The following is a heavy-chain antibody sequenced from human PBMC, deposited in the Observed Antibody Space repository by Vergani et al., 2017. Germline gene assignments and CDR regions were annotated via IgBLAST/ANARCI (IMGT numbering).Heavy chain of an antibody. D-gene: IGHD2-2*01. J-gene: IGHJ6*02. V-gene: IGHV3-23*01. CDR2: ISGSGGFT. CDR1: GFTFTNFA. Sequence: EVQLLESGGNLVQPGGSLRLSCAASGFTFTNFAMTWVRQAPGEGLEWVSGISGSGGFTYYADSVKGRFTISRDNSKNTMFLQMNSLRAEDTAVYYCARDSPLVVPAAIFYYYYGMDVWGQGTTVTVSS. CDR3: ARDSPLVVPAAIFYYYYGMDV.